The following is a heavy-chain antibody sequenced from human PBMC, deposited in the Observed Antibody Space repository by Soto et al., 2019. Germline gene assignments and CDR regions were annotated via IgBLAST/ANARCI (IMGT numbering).Heavy chain of an antibody. D-gene: IGHD6-19*01. CDR1: GGSISGSY. J-gene: IGHJ4*02. V-gene: IGHV4-59*01. CDR2: VYRTGST. Sequence: SETLSLTCSVSGGSISGSYWSWIRQSPGKGLEWLGYVYRTGSTNYSPSLRSRVSISVDTSKNEFSLRLSSVTAADTAVYFCARSVAVPGAHIDYWGQGTQVTVSS. CDR3: ARSVAVPGAHIDY.